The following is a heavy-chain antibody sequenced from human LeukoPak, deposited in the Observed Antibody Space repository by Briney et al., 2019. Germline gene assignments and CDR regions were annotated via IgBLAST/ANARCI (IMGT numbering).Heavy chain of an antibody. CDR3: AKDARRFGELLILD. V-gene: IGHV3-23*01. J-gene: IGHJ4*02. Sequence: GGSLRLSCAASGFTFSSYAMSWVRQAPGKGLEGVSAISGSGGSTYYADSVKGRFTISRDNSKNTLYLQMNSLRAEDTAVYYCAKDARRFGELLILDWGQGTLVTVSS. CDR1: GFTFSSYA. CDR2: ISGSGGST. D-gene: IGHD3-10*01.